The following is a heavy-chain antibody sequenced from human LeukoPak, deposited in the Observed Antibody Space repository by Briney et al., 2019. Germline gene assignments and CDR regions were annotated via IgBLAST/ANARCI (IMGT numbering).Heavy chain of an antibody. CDR1: GYTFTSYG. CDR2: ISAYNGNT. CDR3: AKGDLWIQLWATFDY. D-gene: IGHD5-18*01. J-gene: IGHJ4*02. Sequence: GASVKVSCTASGYTFTSYGISWVRQAPGQGLEWMGWISAYNGNTNYAQNLQGRVTITRDTSASTAYMELSSLRAEDTALYYCAKGDLWIQLWATFDYWGQGTLVTVSS. V-gene: IGHV1-18*01.